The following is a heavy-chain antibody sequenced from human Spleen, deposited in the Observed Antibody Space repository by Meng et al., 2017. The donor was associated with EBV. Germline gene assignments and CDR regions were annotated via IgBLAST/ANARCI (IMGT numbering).Heavy chain of an antibody. D-gene: IGHD3-10*01. CDR1: GFSLSTSGVG. CDR3: AHSSWFTVDFDS. Sequence: LKESGPPLVKPTQTLTLTCSVSGFSLSTSGVGVGWIRQPPGKALGWLALIYRDDEKRYSPSLESRLTITKDTSKNQVVLTMTNMDPVDTATYYCAHSSWFTVDFDSWGQGTLVTVSS. J-gene: IGHJ4*02. V-gene: IGHV2-5*02. CDR2: IYRDDEK.